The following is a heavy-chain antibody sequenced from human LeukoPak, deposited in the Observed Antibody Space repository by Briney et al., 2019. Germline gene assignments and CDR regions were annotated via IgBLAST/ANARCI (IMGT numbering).Heavy chain of an antibody. CDR2: ISGSGGST. V-gene: IGHV3-23*01. CDR1: GFTFSSYA. Sequence: GGSLRLSCAASGFTFSSYALSWLRQAPGKGLEWVSAISGSGGSTYYADSGKGRFTISRDNSKNTLYLQMNSLRAEDTAVYYCANVRIYADLDAFDIWGQGTMVTVSS. D-gene: IGHD4-17*01. CDR3: ANVRIYADLDAFDI. J-gene: IGHJ3*02.